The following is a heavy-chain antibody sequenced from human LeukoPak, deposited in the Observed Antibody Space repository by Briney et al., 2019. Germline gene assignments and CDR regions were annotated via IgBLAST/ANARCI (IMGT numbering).Heavy chain of an antibody. CDR2: ISAYNGNT. J-gene: IGHJ3*02. Sequence: ASVKVSCKASGYTFTSYGISWVRQAPGQGLEWMGWISAYNGNTNYAQKLQGSVTMTTDTSTSTAYMELRSLRSDDTAVYYCARDLDDILTGYQDAFDIWGQGTMVTVSS. V-gene: IGHV1-18*04. CDR1: GYTFTSYG. CDR3: ARDLDDILTGYQDAFDI. D-gene: IGHD3-9*01.